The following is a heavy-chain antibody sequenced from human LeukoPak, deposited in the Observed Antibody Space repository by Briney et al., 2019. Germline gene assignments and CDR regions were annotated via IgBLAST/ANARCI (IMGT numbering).Heavy chain of an antibody. J-gene: IGHJ5*02. CDR2: IYTSGST. V-gene: IGHV4-4*07. Sequence: SETLSLTCTVSGGSISSYYWSWIRQPAGKGLEWIGRIYTSGSTNYNPSLKRRGTMSVDTSKNQFSLKLSSVPAADTAVYYCARVRRIAAAGSDWFDPWGQGTLVTVSS. CDR1: GGSISSYY. D-gene: IGHD6-13*01. CDR3: ARVRRIAAAGSDWFDP.